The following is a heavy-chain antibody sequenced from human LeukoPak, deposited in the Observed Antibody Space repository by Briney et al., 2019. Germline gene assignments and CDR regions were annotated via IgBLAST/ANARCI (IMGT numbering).Heavy chain of an antibody. CDR1: GFSISHYY. CDR2: IYTGGGT. V-gene: IGHV3-66*01. CDR3: ARWRFSLGFDP. D-gene: IGHD5-12*01. J-gene: IGHJ5*02. Sequence: GGSLRLSCAASGFSISHYYMTWVRQTPGKGLDWVSVIYTGGGTNYGDSVKGRFTISRDNSKNTLYLQMNSLRADDTAVYYCARWRFSLGFDPWGQGTLVTVSS.